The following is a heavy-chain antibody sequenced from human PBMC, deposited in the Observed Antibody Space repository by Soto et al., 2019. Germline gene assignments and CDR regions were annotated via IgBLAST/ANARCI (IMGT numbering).Heavy chain of an antibody. CDR3: ARDRWVLVPAAMSITEFDP. CDR1: GYTFTSYG. CDR2: ISAYNGNT. V-gene: IGHV1-18*01. D-gene: IGHD2-2*01. Sequence: GASVKVSCKASGYTFTSYGISWVRQAPGQGLEWMGWISAYNGNTNYAQKLQGRVTMTTDTSTSTAYMELRSLRSDDTAVYYCARDRWVLVPAAMSITEFDPWGQGTLVTVSS. J-gene: IGHJ5*02.